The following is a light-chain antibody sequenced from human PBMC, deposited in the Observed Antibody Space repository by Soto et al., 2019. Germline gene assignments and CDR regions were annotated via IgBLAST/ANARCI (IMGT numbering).Light chain of an antibody. CDR2: EVS. CDR3: SSYTSSSTL. Sequence: QSVLTQPASVSGSPGQSVTISCTGTSSDVGGYNYVSWYQQNPGKAPKLMIYEVSNRPSGVSNRFSGSKSGNTASLTISGLLAADAADNYCSSYTSSSTLFGGGTKLTVL. V-gene: IGLV2-14*01. CDR1: SSDVGGYNY. J-gene: IGLJ3*02.